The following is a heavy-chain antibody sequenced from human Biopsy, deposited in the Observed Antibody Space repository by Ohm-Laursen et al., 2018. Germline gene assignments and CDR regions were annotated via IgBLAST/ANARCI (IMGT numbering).Heavy chain of an antibody. D-gene: IGHD4-11*01. V-gene: IGHV3-30*03. CDR2: ISYDGSGE. Sequence: SSLRLSCAASGFTFTSYAMHWVRQAPGKGLEWVAVISYDGSGEYYADSLQGRFIISRDNPKNTVDLQINSLRAEDTAVYYCARDSGILNYGNFKYYHYYGMDVWGQGTKVTVSS. CDR3: ARDSGILNYGNFKYYHYYGMDV. CDR1: GFTFTSYA. J-gene: IGHJ6*02.